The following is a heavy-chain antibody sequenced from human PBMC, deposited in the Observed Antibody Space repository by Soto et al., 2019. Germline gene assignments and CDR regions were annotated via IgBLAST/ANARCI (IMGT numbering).Heavy chain of an antibody. V-gene: IGHV2-5*02. J-gene: IGHJ4*02. D-gene: IGHD6-6*01. Sequence: QITLKESGPTLVKPTQTLTLTCTFSGFSLSTSGVGVGWIRQPPGKALEWLALIYSDDDKRYSPSLNSRLTITKDPSKNQAVLTMTNMDPVDTATSYCAHSRPPRLLDYWGQGTLVTVSS. CDR3: AHSRPPRLLDY. CDR1: GFSLSTSGVG. CDR2: IYSDDDK.